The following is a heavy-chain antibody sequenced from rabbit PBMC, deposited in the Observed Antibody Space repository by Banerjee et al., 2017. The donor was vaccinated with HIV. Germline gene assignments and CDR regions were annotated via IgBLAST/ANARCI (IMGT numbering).Heavy chain of an antibody. D-gene: IGHD2-1*01. CDR3: ARGGGTAGDGYYL. Sequence: QEQLVESGGGLVKPEGSLTLTCTASGFDFSSNLMGWVRQAPGKGLEWIGRINTGSGSTVYASWAKGRFTVSKASTTTVTLQMTSLTAADTATYFCARGGGTAGDGYYLWGPGTLVTVS. CDR1: GFDFSSNL. J-gene: IGHJ4*01. V-gene: IGHV1S45*01. CDR2: INTGSGST.